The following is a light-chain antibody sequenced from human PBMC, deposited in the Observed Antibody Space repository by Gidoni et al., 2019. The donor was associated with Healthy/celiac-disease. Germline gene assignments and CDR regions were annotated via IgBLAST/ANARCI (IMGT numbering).Light chain of an antibody. CDR2: EGS. Sequence: SALTQPASVSGSPGQSITIYCTGTSSDVGSYNLVSWYQQHPGKAPKLMIYEGSKRPSGVSNRCSGSKSGNTASLTISGLQAEDEADYYCCSYAGSSIVVFGGGTKLTVL. CDR3: CSYAGSSIVV. V-gene: IGLV2-23*01. CDR1: SSDVGSYNL. J-gene: IGLJ2*01.